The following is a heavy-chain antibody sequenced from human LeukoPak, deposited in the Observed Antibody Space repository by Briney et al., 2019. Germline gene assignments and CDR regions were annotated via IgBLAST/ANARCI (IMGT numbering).Heavy chain of an antibody. J-gene: IGHJ4*02. Sequence: ASVKVSCKASGYTFTGYYMHWVRQAPGQGLEWMGRINPNSGGTNYAQKFQGRVTMTRDTSISTAYMELSRLRSDDTAVYYCARGRILYYGSGSYYNELDYWGQGPLVTVSS. CDR1: GYTFTGYY. D-gene: IGHD3-10*01. CDR3: ARGRILYYGSGSYYNELDY. V-gene: IGHV1-2*06. CDR2: INPNSGGT.